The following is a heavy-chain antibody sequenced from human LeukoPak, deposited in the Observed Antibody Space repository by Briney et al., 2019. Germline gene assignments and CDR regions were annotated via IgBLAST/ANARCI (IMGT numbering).Heavy chain of an antibody. J-gene: IGHJ4*02. CDR2: INHSGST. Sequence: GSLRLSCAASGFTFRNAWMSWVRQAPGKGLEWIGEINHSGSTNYNPSLKSRVTISVDTSKNQLSLKLSSVTAADTAVYYCARGATYYYDSSVLPGPARLFDYWGQGTLVTVSS. D-gene: IGHD3-22*01. V-gene: IGHV4-34*01. CDR1: GFTFRNAW. CDR3: ARGATYYYDSSVLPGPARLFDY.